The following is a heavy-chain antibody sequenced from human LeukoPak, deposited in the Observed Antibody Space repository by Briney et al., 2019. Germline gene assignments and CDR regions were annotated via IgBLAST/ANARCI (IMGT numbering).Heavy chain of an antibody. CDR2: ISSSSSYI. V-gene: IGHV3-21*04. CDR1: GFIFSSYS. D-gene: IGHD3-3*01. CDR3: AKVGYYDFWSGYWPHFDY. Sequence: GGSLRLSCAASGFIFSSYSMNWVRQAPGKGLEWVSSISSSSSYIYYADSVKGRFTISRDNSKNTLYLQMNSLRAEDTAVYYCAKVGYYDFWSGYWPHFDYWGQGTLVTVSS. J-gene: IGHJ4*02.